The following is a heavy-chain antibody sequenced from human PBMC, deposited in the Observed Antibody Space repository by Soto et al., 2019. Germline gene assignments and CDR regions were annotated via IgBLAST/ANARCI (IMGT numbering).Heavy chain of an antibody. V-gene: IGHV5-51*01. D-gene: IGHD3-9*01. CDR3: ARQADYNILTGYFYYFDY. CDR2: IYPGDSDA. J-gene: IGHJ4*02. Sequence: GESLKISCKSSGYSFTDYWIGWVRRMPGKGLEWMGIIYPGDSDARYSPSFEGQVTISVDTSINTAFLRWNSLTASDTAIYYCARQADYNILTGYFYYFDYWGQGSLVTVSS. CDR1: GYSFTDYW.